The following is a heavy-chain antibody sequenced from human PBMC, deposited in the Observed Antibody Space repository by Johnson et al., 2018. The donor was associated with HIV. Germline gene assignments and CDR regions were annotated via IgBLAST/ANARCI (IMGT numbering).Heavy chain of an antibody. V-gene: IGHV3-30*18. D-gene: IGHD7-27*01. CDR3: AKKQDWGSYSDTFDI. CDR2: ISYDGSTK. J-gene: IGHJ3*02. CDR1: GFTFSSYG. Sequence: QVQLVESGGGVVQPGRSLRLSCVVSGFTFSSYGMHWVRQAPGKGLEWVAVISYDGSTKYYADSVKGRFTISRDNSKNTLYLQMNSLRAEDTAVYYCAKKQDWGSYSDTFDIWGQGTMVTVSS.